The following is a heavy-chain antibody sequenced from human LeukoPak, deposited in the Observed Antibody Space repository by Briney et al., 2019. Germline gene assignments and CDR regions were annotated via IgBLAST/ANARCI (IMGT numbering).Heavy chain of an antibody. CDR2: ISTSTGDT. J-gene: IGHJ4*02. D-gene: IGHD6-19*01. CDR3: ARGREVAGTVGY. V-gene: IGHV1-18*01. Sequence: ASVKVSCKTSGYSFILYGISWVRQAPGQGPEWMGWISTSTGDTKYTQKFQGRVTMTRDTSISTAYMDLSGLRSDDTAFYYCARGREVAGTVGYWGQGTPVTVSS. CDR1: GYSFILYG.